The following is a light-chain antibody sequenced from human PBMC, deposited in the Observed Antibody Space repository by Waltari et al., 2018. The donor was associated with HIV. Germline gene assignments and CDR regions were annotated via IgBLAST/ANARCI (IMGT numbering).Light chain of an antibody. CDR3: ESSDDSADHWV. CDR2: KDN. Sequence: SYALTQPPSVSVSPGQTARIPCPGDPLPQPFAFRYQQKAGQAPLMVIYKDNKRPSGIPDRFSGSMSGTTVTLIITGVQPEDEADYYCESSDDSADHWVFGGGTKLSVL. J-gene: IGLJ3*02. V-gene: IGLV3-25*03. CDR1: PLPQPF.